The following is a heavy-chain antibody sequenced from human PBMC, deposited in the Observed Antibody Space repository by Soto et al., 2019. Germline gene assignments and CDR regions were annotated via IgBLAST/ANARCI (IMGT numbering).Heavy chain of an antibody. CDR3: LTYYDFWSPLAPGGWFDP. Sequence: PSETLSLTCTVSGGSISSYYWSWIRQPAGKGLEWIGRIYTSGSTNYNPSLKSRVTMSVDTSKNQFSLKLSSVTAADTAVYYCLTYYDFWSPLAPGGWFDPWGQGTLVTVSS. CDR2: IYTSGST. D-gene: IGHD3-3*01. CDR1: GGSISSYY. V-gene: IGHV4-4*07. J-gene: IGHJ5*02.